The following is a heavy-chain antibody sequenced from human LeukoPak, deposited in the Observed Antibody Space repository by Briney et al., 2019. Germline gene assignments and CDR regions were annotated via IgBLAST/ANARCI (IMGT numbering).Heavy chain of an antibody. CDR2: INPNSGGT. J-gene: IGHJ4*02. D-gene: IGHD2-21*01. V-gene: IGHV1-2*02. CDR1: GYTFTGYY. Sequence: ASVKVSCKASGYTFTGYYMHWVRQAPGQGLEWMGWINPNSGGTNYAQKFQGRVTMTRDTSTSTVYMELSSLRSEDTAVYYCARNVGPTGDSDYWGQGTLVTVSS. CDR3: ARNVGPTGDSDY.